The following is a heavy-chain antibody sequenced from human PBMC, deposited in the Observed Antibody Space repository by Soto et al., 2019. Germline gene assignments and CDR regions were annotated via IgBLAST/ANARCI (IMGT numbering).Heavy chain of an antibody. CDR2: ISAYNGNT. Sequence: ASVKVSCKASGYAFASYAITGVGRAPGQGLEWMGWISAYNGNTNYAQKLPGRVTMTTETSTSTAYMELRSLRSDDTAVYSSARDCSGGSCYSFWSDPWAQGTLVTVSS. J-gene: IGHJ5*02. V-gene: IGHV1-18*01. CDR3: ARDCSGGSCYSFWSDP. D-gene: IGHD2-15*01. CDR1: GYAFASYA.